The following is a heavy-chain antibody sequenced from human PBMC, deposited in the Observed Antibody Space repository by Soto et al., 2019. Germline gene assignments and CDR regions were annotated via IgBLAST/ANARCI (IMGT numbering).Heavy chain of an antibody. Sequence: GGSLRLSCGASGFTFSNYYMSWIRQAPGKGLEWVSYISSTGRTIYYADSVKGRFTVSRDNAQNSLSLKLNSLRVEDTAVYYCARSYSSGWEFYXWGQVTQVTVSX. V-gene: IGHV3-11*01. D-gene: IGHD6-19*01. CDR2: ISSTGRTI. CDR1: GFTFSNYY. CDR3: ARSYSSGWEFYX. J-gene: IGHJ4*02.